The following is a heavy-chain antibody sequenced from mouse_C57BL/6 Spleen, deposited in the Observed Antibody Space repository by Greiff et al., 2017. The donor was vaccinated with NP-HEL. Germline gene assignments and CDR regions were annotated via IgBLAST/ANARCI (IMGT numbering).Heavy chain of an antibody. CDR1: GYAFSSSW. Sequence: VHLVESGPELVKPGASVKISCKASGYAFSSSWMNWVKQRPGQGLEWIGRIYPGDGDTNYNGKFKGKATLTADKSSSTAYMQLSSLTSEDSAVYFCARREWYFDVWGTGTTVTVSS. CDR2: IYPGDGDT. V-gene: IGHV1-82*01. J-gene: IGHJ1*03. CDR3: ARREWYFDV.